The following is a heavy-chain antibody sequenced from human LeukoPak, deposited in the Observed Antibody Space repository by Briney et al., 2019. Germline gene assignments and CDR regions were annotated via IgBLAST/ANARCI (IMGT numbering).Heavy chain of an antibody. D-gene: IGHD3-10*01. CDR2: ISSNGSNK. CDR3: ARNYASGTNDFGY. CDR1: GFTFTSYG. J-gene: IGHJ4*02. Sequence: GGSLRLSCEASGFTFTSYGIHWVRQAPGKGLEWVSVISSNGSNKYYADSVKGRFAISRDNSKNTVYLQMNSLRAEDTAVYYCARNYASGTNDFGYWGQG. V-gene: IGHV3-30*19.